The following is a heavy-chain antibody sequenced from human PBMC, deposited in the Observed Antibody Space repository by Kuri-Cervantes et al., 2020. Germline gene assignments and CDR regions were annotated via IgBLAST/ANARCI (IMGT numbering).Heavy chain of an antibody. CDR3: ARFQSILWFRRGYFDY. CDR1: GYTFTSYG. V-gene: IGHV1-18*01. J-gene: IGHJ4*02. D-gene: IGHD3-10*01. CDR2: ISAYNGNT. Sequence: ASVKVSCKASGYTFTSYGIRWVRQAPGQGLEWMGWISAYNGNTNYAQKLQGRVTMTTDTSTSTAYMELRSLRSDATAVYYCARFQSILWFRRGYFDYWGQGTLVTVSS.